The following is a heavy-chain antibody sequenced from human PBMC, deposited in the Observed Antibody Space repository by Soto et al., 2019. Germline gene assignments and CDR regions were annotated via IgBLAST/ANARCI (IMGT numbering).Heavy chain of an antibody. CDR2: IYYSGTT. Sequence: SETLSLTCSVSGGSFSSDSFIWSWVRQFPGKGLEWIGYIYYSGTTYYNPSLRSRVMMSVDTSKNQFSLHLSSVTAADTAVYYCARDLVDSRGMDVWGQGTTVTVSS. J-gene: IGHJ6*02. CDR3: ARDLVDSRGMDV. CDR1: GGSFSSDSFI. V-gene: IGHV4-31*03.